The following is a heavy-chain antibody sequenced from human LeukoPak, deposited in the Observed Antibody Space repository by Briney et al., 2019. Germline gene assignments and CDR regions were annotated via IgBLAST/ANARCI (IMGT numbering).Heavy chain of an antibody. Sequence: SETLSLTCTVSGGSISSYYWSWIRQPPGKGLEWIGYIYYSGSTNYNPSLKSRVTISVDTSKNQFSLKLSSVTAADTAVYYCARRYGLMTIDYWGQGALVTVSS. D-gene: IGHD4-17*01. J-gene: IGHJ4*02. CDR3: ARRYGLMTIDY. V-gene: IGHV4-59*12. CDR1: GGSISSYY. CDR2: IYYSGST.